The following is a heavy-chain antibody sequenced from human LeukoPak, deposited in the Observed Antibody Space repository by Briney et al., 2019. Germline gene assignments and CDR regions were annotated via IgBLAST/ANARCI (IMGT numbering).Heavy chain of an antibody. D-gene: IGHD6-13*01. CDR3: ARESSSSPNWFDP. J-gene: IGHJ5*02. Sequence: ASVKVSCKASGYTFTAYYMLWVRQAPGQGLEWMGWSNPNSGGTNYAQKFQGRVTMTRDTSISTAYMELRRLRSDDTAVYYCARESSSSPNWFDPWGQGTLVTVSS. CDR2: SNPNSGGT. V-gene: IGHV1-2*02. CDR1: GYTFTAYY.